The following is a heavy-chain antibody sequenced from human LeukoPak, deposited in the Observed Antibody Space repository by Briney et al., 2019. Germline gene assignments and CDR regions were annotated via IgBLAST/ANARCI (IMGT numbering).Heavy chain of an antibody. CDR1: GFTFSASG. V-gene: IGHV3-48*01. D-gene: IGHD3-16*01. CDR3: VTDWPVW. Sequence: GGSLRLSCAVSGFTFSASGMHWVRQAPGKGLEWLSYISNDNSIIHYADSVKARFTISKDNFKSSVFLQMNSLRADDTAVYFCVTDWPVWWGQGTLVTVSS. CDR2: ISNDNSII. J-gene: IGHJ4*02.